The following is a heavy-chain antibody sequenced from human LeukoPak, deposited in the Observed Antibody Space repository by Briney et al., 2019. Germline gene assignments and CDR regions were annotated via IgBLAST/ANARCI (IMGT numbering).Heavy chain of an antibody. V-gene: IGHV1-69*06. J-gene: IGHJ6*03. D-gene: IGHD6-19*01. CDR3: ASSSYSSGWYFSELYYHYMDV. CDR2: TIPIFGTA. Sequence: GASVKVSCKASGGTFSSYAISWVRQAPGQGLEWMGGTIPIFGTASYAQKFQDRVTITADKSTSTAYMELSSLRSEDTAVYYCASSSYSSGWYFSELYYHYMDVWGKGTTVTVSS. CDR1: GGTFSSYA.